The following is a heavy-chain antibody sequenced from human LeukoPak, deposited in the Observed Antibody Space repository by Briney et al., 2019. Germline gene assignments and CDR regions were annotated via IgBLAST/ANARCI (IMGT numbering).Heavy chain of an antibody. Sequence: GGSLRLSCSASGFTFNNYVLHWVRQAPGKGLEYVLGFKSKTDDTFYSEYVKGRFTVSRDKSENTLYLQMNSLRIDDTAVYYCAVEMTTDFDHWGQGTLVTVSS. D-gene: IGHD5-24*01. J-gene: IGHJ4*02. CDR3: AVEMTTDFDH. CDR1: GFTFNNYV. V-gene: IGHV3-64D*06. CDR2: FKSKTDDT.